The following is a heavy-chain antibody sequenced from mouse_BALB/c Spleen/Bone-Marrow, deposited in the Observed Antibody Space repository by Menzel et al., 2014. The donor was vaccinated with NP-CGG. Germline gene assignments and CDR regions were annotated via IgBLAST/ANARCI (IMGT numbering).Heavy chain of an antibody. CDR1: GFNIKDTY. CDR3: ARERDYDYDYAMDY. V-gene: IGHV14-3*02. Sequence: EVQLQQSGAELVKPGASVKLSCTASGFNIKDTYMHWVKQRPEQGLEWMGRIDPANGNTKYDPKFQGKATITADTSSNTAYLQLSSLTSEDTAVYYCARERDYDYDYAMDYWGQGTSVTVSS. CDR2: IDPANGNT. J-gene: IGHJ4*01. D-gene: IGHD2-4*01.